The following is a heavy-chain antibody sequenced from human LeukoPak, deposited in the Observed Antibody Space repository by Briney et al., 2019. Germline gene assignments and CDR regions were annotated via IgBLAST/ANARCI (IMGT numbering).Heavy chain of an antibody. CDR2: ISYDGSNK. Sequence: GGSLRLSCAASRFTFSSYGMHWVRQAPGKGLEWVALISYDGSNKYYADSVKGRFTISRDNSKNSLYLQMNSLRAEDTAVYYCARVEDYDILTGFDYWGQGTLVTVSS. CDR1: RFTFSSYG. D-gene: IGHD3-9*01. J-gene: IGHJ4*02. CDR3: ARVEDYDILTGFDY. V-gene: IGHV3-30*03.